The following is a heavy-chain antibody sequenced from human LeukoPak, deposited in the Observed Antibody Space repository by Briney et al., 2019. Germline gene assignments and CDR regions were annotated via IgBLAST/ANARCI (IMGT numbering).Heavy chain of an antibody. D-gene: IGHD2-2*01. J-gene: IGHJ6*03. CDR2: IYYSGST. V-gene: IGHV4-59*01. CDR3: ARNAMLYYYMDV. CDR1: GGSISSYY. Sequence: PSETLSLTCTVSGGSISSYYWSWIRRPPGKGLEWIGYIYYSGSTNYNPSLKSRVTISVDTSKNQFSLKLSSVTAADTAVYYCARNAMLYYYMDVWGKGTTVTVSS.